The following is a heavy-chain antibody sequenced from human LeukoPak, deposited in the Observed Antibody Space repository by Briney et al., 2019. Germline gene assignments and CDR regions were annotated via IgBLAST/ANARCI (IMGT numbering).Heavy chain of an antibody. V-gene: IGHV6-1*01. D-gene: IGHD1-26*01. J-gene: IGHJ4*02. Sequence: WQTLSLTCAISGDSVSSKSAAWDWIRQSPARGLEWLGRTYYRSKWSSGYAETVKSRITINPDTSRNQFSRQQKSVTPEATAVFYCARSQTGGTFDYWGQGALVTASS. CDR3: ARSQTGGTFDY. CDR2: TYYRSKWSS. CDR1: GDSVSSKSAA.